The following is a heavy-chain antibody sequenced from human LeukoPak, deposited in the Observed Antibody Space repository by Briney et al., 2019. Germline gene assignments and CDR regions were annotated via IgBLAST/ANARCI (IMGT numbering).Heavy chain of an antibody. CDR2: IGISGRTT. CDR1: GFTFSGYD. J-gene: IGHJ4*02. V-gene: IGHV3-11*01. Sequence: GGSLRLSCTASGFTFSGYDMSWIRKVPGKGLEWISYIGISGRTTYYADSVKGRFTISRDNANNTASLQMNSLRPEDPAFYYWARRIYYFDYWGQGTLVTVSS. D-gene: IGHD2/OR15-2a*01. CDR3: ARRIYYFDY.